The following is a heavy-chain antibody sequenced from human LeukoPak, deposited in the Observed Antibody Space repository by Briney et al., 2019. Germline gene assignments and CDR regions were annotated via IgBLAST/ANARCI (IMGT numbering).Heavy chain of an antibody. J-gene: IGHJ4*02. V-gene: IGHV1-18*01. CDR1: GYTFISYS. CDR2: ISAYNGNT. CDR3: ARDKWNHVTYYFDY. D-gene: IGHD1-14*01. Sequence: ASVKVSCKASGYTFISYSISWVRQAPGQGLEWMGWISAYNGNTNYAQKFQGRVTITADESTSTAYMELSSLRSEDTAVYYCARDKWNHVTYYFDYWGQGTLVTVSS.